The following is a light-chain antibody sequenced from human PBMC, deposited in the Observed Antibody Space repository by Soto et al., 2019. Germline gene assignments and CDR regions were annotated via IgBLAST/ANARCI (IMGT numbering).Light chain of an antibody. CDR1: QSVSSSY. CDR2: GAS. CDR3: QQYGSSPQWT. Sequence: IVLTQSPGTLSLSPGERATLSCLASQSVSSSYLAWYQQKPGQAPRLLIYGASSRATGIPDRFSGSGSGTDFTLTISRLEPEDFAVYYCQQYGSSPQWTFGQGTKVDI. V-gene: IGKV3-20*01. J-gene: IGKJ1*01.